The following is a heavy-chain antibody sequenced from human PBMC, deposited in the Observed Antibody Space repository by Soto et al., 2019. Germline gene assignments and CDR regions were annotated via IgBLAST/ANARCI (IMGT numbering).Heavy chain of an antibody. D-gene: IGHD2-2*01. Sequence: EVRLVESGGGLVQPGGSLRLSCAASGFTVSSNYMSWVRQAPGKGLEWVSVIYSGGSTYYADSVKGRFTISRDNSKNTLYLQMNSLRAEDTAVYYCARGTYCSSTSCPVDYYYYYMDVWGKGTTVTVSS. CDR1: GFTVSSNY. CDR2: IYSGGST. J-gene: IGHJ6*03. CDR3: ARGTYCSSTSCPVDYYYYYMDV. V-gene: IGHV3-66*01.